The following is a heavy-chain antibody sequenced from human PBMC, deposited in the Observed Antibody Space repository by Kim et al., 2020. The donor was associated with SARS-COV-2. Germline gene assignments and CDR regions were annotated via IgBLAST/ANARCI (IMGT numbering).Heavy chain of an antibody. CDR2: ISYDGSNK. CDR3: AREGCSSSSEAFDI. CDR1: GFTFSSYA. D-gene: IGHD6-6*01. Sequence: GGSLRLSCAASGFTFSSYAMHWVRQAPGKGLEWVSVISYDGSNKYYADSVKGRFTISRDNSKNTLYLQMNSLRAEDTAVYYCAREGCSSSSEAFDIWGQG. J-gene: IGHJ3*02. V-gene: IGHV3-30-3*01.